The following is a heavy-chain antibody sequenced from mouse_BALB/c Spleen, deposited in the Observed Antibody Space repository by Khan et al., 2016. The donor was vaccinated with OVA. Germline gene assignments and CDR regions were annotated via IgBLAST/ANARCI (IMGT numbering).Heavy chain of an antibody. CDR2: LWRGGST. J-gene: IGHJ3*01. CDR3: ARNSYRYDFTY. V-gene: IGHV2-4-1*01. CDR1: GFSLTTYG. D-gene: IGHD2-14*01. Sequence: QVQLKQSGPGLVQPSQSLSITCTVSGFSLTTYGVHWVRQSPGKGLEWLGVLWRGGSTDYNAAFISRLSISKDNSKSQVFFKMNSLQADDTAIYYCARNSYRYDFTYWGQETLVTVSA.